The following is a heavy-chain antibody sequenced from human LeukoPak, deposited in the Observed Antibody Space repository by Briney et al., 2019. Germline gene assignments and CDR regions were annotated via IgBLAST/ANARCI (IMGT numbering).Heavy chain of an antibody. J-gene: IGHJ4*02. CDR2: TNQDGSAK. V-gene: IGHV3-7*01. Sequence: PGGSLRLSCAASGFSFSSYWMSWVRQAPGKGLEWVANTNQDGSAKSYVDSVRGRFTISRDNAENSLYLQMNSLRAEDTAVYYCAREGFLDYWGQGTLVTVSS. CDR3: AREGFLDY. D-gene: IGHD2/OR15-2a*01. CDR1: GFSFSSYW.